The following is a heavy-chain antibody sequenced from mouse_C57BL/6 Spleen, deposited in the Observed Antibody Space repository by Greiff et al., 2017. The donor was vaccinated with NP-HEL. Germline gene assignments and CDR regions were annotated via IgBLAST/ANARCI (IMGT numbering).Heavy chain of an antibody. J-gene: IGHJ4*01. CDR1: GYAFSSSW. V-gene: IGHV1-82*01. Sequence: QVQLQQSGPELVKPGASVKISCKASGYAFSSSWMNWVKQRPGKGLEWIGRIYPGDGDTNYNGKFKGKATLTADKSSSTAYMQLSSLTSEDSAVYFCAKETIYDYDDAMDYWGQGTSVTVSS. D-gene: IGHD2-4*01. CDR3: AKETIYDYDDAMDY. CDR2: IYPGDGDT.